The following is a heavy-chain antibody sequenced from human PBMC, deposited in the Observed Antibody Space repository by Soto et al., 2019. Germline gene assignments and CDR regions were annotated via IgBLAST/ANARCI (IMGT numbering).Heavy chain of an antibody. CDR1: VYTFTSYA. Sequence: AAVKAPSKTVVYTFTSYAIHCVRQAHEQRRGWMGWISAYNGNKNYAKKLKGRVTMTTETSTSTAYIELRSLRSDDTAVYYCARGVFLEWLLIDYWGQGTLVTVSS. CDR3: ARGVFLEWLLIDY. J-gene: IGHJ4*02. CDR2: ISAYNGNK. D-gene: IGHD3-3*01. V-gene: IGHV1-18*01.